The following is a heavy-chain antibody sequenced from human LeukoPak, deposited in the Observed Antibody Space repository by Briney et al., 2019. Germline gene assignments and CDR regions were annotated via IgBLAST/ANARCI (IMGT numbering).Heavy chain of an antibody. V-gene: IGHV5-51*01. J-gene: IGHJ5*02. CDR3: ARAYCSSTSCYLLDP. CDR1: GYRFSNYW. CDR2: IYPGDSDT. Sequence: GESLKISCKGSGYRFSNYWIAWVRQMPGKGLEWMGIIYPGDSDTRYSPSFQGQVTISADKSIRTASLQWSSLKASDTAMYYCARAYCSSTSCYLLDPWGQGTLVTVSS. D-gene: IGHD2-2*01.